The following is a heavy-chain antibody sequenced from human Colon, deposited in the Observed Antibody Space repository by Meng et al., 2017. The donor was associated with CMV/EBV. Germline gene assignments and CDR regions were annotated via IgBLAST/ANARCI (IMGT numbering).Heavy chain of an antibody. CDR2: IFYSGTT. Sequence: SETLSLTCTVSGGSISTYYWSWIRQPPGKGLEWIGYIFYSGTTTYNPSLKSRVTMSVDTSNNQFYMRLNSVTAADTAVYYCARSIVAASAFGYWGQGTLVTVSS. CDR3: ARSIVAASAFGY. CDR1: GGSISTYY. V-gene: IGHV4-59*01. D-gene: IGHD5-12*01. J-gene: IGHJ4*02.